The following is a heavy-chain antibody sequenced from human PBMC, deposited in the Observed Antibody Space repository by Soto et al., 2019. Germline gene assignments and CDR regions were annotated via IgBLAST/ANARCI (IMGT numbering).Heavy chain of an antibody. J-gene: IGHJ4*02. CDR3: ARGWGRIFDY. Sequence: QVQLQQWGAGLLKPSETLSLTCAVYGGSFSGYYWSWIRQPPGKGLEWIGEINHSGSTNYNPSLKRRVTISVDTCKNQFSLKLSSVTAADTAVYYCARGWGRIFDYWGQGTLVTVSS. V-gene: IGHV4-34*01. CDR2: INHSGST. CDR1: GGSFSGYY. D-gene: IGHD7-27*01.